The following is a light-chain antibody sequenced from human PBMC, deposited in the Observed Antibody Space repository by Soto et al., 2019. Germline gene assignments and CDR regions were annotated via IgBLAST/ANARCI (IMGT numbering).Light chain of an antibody. CDR3: AAWDDSLNGWV. Sequence: QSVLTQPPSASGTPGQRVTISCSGSSSNIGNNTVNWYQQLPGTAPKLLIYTNNRRPSGVPDRFSGSKSGTSASLAISGLQSEDEADYYCAAWDDSLNGWVFGGGTKLTVL. CDR2: TNN. CDR1: SSNIGNNT. J-gene: IGLJ3*02. V-gene: IGLV1-44*01.